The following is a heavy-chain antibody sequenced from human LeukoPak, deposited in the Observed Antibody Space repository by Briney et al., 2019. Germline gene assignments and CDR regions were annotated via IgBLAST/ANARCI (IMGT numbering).Heavy chain of an antibody. CDR1: GFTLSSHE. CDR3: AREPGAEYYFDY. D-gene: IGHD3-10*01. Sequence: SGGSLRLSCAVSGFTLSSHEMYWVRQAPGKGLEWVSYISSSGSTKKYADSVKGRFTISRDNAKNSLYLQMNSLRAEDTAVYYCAREPGAEYYFDYWGQGTLVTVSS. J-gene: IGHJ4*02. CDR2: ISSSGSTK. V-gene: IGHV3-48*03.